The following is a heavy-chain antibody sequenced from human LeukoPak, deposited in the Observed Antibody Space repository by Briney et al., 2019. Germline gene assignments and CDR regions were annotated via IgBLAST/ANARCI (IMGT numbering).Heavy chain of an antibody. CDR1: GYTFTGYY. V-gene: IGHV1-2*02. J-gene: IGHJ4*02. Sequence: ASVKVSGKASGYTFTGYYMHWVRQAPGQGLEWMGWINPNSGGTNYAQKFQGRVSMTSDTSISTVYMELSRLRSDDTAVYYCSREDYWGQGTLDTVSS. CDR3: SREDY. CDR2: INPNSGGT.